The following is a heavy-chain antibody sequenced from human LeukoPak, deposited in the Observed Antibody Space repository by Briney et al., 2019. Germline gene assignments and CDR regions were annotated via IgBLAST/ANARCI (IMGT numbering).Heavy chain of an antibody. V-gene: IGHV3-23*01. J-gene: IGHJ6*03. D-gene: IGHD6-6*01. CDR2: ISGSGGST. CDR3: AKDRSSSKEYYYYYMDV. CDR1: GFTFSSYA. Sequence: GGSLRLSCAASGFTFSSYAMSWVRQAPGKGLEWVSAISGSGGSTYYADSVKGRFTISRDNSKNTLYLQMNSLRAEDTAVYYCAKDRSSSKEYYYYYMDVWGKGTTVTVSS.